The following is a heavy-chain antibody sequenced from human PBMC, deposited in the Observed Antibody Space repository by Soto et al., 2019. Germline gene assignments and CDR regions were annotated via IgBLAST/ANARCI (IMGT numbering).Heavy chain of an antibody. CDR3: ARVPLSSSWSFDY. J-gene: IGHJ4*02. Sequence: GGSLRLSCAASGFTFGSYSMNWVRQAPGKGLEWVSSISSSSSYIYYADSVKGRFTISRDNAKNSLYLQMNSLRAEDTAVYYCARVPLSSSWSFDYWGQGTLVTVSS. CDR1: GFTFGSYS. CDR2: ISSSSSYI. D-gene: IGHD6-13*01. V-gene: IGHV3-21*01.